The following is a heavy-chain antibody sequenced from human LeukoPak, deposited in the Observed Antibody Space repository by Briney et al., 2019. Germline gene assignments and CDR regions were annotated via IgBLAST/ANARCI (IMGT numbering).Heavy chain of an antibody. D-gene: IGHD5-18*01. V-gene: IGHV3-21*01. CDR2: ISSSSSYI. CDR3: ARGSFDGYSYGTYYFDY. J-gene: IGHJ4*02. Sequence: GGSLRLSCAASGFTFSSYSMNWVRQAPGKGLEWVSSISSSSSYIYYADSVKGRFTISRDNAKNSLYLQMNSLGAEDTAVYYCARGSFDGYSYGTYYFDYWGQGTLVTVSS. CDR1: GFTFSSYS.